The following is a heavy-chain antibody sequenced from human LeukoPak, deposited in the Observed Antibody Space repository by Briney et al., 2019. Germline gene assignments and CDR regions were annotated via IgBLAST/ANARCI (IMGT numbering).Heavy chain of an antibody. J-gene: IGHJ6*03. CDR2: INHSGST. Sequence: SETLSLTCAVYGGSFSGYYWSWIRQPPGKGLEWIGEINHSGSTNYNPSLKSRVTISVDTSKNQFSLKLGSVTAADTAVYYCARTNCPYYYRVYYYMDVWGKGTTVTISS. CDR3: ARTNCPYYYRVYYYMDV. V-gene: IGHV4-34*01. CDR1: GGSFSGYY. D-gene: IGHD3-10*01.